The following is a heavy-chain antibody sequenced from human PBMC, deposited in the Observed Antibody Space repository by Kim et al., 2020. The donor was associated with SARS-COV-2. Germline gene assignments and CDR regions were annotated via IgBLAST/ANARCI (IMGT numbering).Heavy chain of an antibody. V-gene: IGHV4-39*07. Sequence: SETLSLTCTVSGGSISSSSYYWGWIRQPPGKGLEWIGSIYYSGSTYYNPSLKSRVTISVDTSKNQFSLKLSSVTAADTAVYYCARDASPRYYYDSSDYTAGGAFDIWGQGTMVTVSS. CDR2: IYYSGST. CDR3: ARDASPRYYYDSSDYTAGGAFDI. CDR1: GGSISSSSYY. D-gene: IGHD3-22*01. J-gene: IGHJ3*02.